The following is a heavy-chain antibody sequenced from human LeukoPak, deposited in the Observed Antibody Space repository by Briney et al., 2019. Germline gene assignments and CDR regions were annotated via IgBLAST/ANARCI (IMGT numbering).Heavy chain of an antibody. CDR2: MNPNSGNT. CDR1: GGTFSSYA. J-gene: IGHJ5*02. Sequence: ASVKVSCKASGGTFSSYAISWVRQAPGQGLEWMGWMNPNSGNTGYAQKLQGRVTMTTDTSTSTAYMELRSLRSDDTAVYYCARDRTLDCSSTSCYESWFDPWGQGTLVTVSS. CDR3: ARDRTLDCSSTSCYESWFDP. D-gene: IGHD2-2*01. V-gene: IGHV1-18*01.